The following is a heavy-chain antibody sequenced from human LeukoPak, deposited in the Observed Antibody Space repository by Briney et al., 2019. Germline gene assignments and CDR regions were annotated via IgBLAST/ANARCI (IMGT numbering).Heavy chain of an antibody. CDR1: GFTFSSYW. J-gene: IGHJ4*02. CDR2: IKQDGSEK. Sequence: GGSLRLSRAASGFTFSSYWMSWVRQAPGKGLEWVANIKQDGSEKYYVDSVKGRFTISRDNAKNSLYLQMNSLRAEDTAVYYCAREGISPYYDFWSGYYTELDYWGQGTLVTVSS. CDR3: AREGISPYYDFWSGYYTELDY. V-gene: IGHV3-7*01. D-gene: IGHD3-3*01.